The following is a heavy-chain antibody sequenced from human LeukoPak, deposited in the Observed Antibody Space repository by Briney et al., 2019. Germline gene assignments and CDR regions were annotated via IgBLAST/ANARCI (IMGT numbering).Heavy chain of an antibody. Sequence: GGSLRLSCAASGFTFSSYAMSWVRQAPGKGLEWVSAISGSGGSTYYADSVKGRFTISRDNSKNTLYLQMNSLRAEDTAVYYCAKVAVAQLGPVNYFDYWGQGTLVTVSS. J-gene: IGHJ4*02. CDR3: AKVAVAQLGPVNYFDY. CDR2: ISGSGGST. CDR1: GFTFSSYA. V-gene: IGHV3-23*01. D-gene: IGHD6-19*01.